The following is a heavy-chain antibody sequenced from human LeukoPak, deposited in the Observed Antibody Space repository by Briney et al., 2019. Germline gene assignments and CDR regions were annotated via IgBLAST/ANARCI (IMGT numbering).Heavy chain of an antibody. CDR1: GLIFSSYA. CDR2: ITDSGRKT. D-gene: IGHD4-17*01. V-gene: IGHV3-23*01. Sequence: GGSLRLSCAASGLIFSSYAMNWVRQASGEGLEWVSGITDSGRKTYYADSVKGRFSISRDNSKNTVYLQMSDLRAEDTAVYYCAKITKATTPNYWGQGTLVTVSS. CDR3: AKITKATTPNY. J-gene: IGHJ4*02.